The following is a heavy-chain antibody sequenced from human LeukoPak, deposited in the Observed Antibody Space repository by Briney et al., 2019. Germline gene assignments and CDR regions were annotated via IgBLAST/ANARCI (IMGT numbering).Heavy chain of an antibody. Sequence: GASVALPCRFSGYTFPLYYLHWVRQATGQGFEWMGCMNPNSGNTGYAQKFQGRVTITRNTSISTAYMGLISLRSEDTAVYYGERTMVRGGPMMGYWGQGTLVTVSS. CDR2: MNPNSGNT. V-gene: IGHV1-8*03. D-gene: IGHD3-10*01. J-gene: IGHJ4*02. CDR3: ERTMVRGGPMMGY. CDR1: GYTFPLYY.